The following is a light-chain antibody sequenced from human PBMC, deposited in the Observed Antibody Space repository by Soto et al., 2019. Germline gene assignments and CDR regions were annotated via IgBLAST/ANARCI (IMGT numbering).Light chain of an antibody. V-gene: IGKV3-20*01. CDR3: QQYGSTPLT. J-gene: IGKJ4*01. Sequence: EIVLTQSPGTLSLSPGERATLSCRASQSVGSNKLAWYQQKRGQAPRFLMYDASTRATGIPDRFSGSGSGTDFTLTFSRLEPEDFAVYYCQQYGSTPLTFCGGTKVEIK. CDR1: QSVGSNK. CDR2: DAS.